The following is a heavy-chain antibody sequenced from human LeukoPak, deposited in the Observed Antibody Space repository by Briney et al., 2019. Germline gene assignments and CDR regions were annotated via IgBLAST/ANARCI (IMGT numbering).Heavy chain of an antibody. CDR3: ARLSGCSSPSCYVLDY. Sequence: GESLKISCKGSGYSFTTYWIGWVRQMPGKGLEWMGIIYPGDSDTRYTPSFQGQVTTSADKSISTAYLQWSSLKASDTAMYYCARLSGCSSPSCYVLDYWGQGTLVTVSS. CDR1: GYSFTTYW. J-gene: IGHJ4*02. D-gene: IGHD2-2*01. V-gene: IGHV5-51*01. CDR2: IYPGDSDT.